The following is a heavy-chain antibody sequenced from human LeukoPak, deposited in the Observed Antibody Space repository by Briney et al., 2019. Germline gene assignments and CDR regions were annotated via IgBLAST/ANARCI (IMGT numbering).Heavy chain of an antibody. CDR1: GYTFTSYG. D-gene: IGHD4-17*01. CDR2: ISAYNGNT. Sequence: ASVKVSCKASGYTFTSYGISWVRQAPGQGLEWMGWISAYNGNTNYAQKLQGRVTMTTDTSTSTAYMELRSLRFDDTAVYYCARVLSDYGDSDWFDPWGQGTLVTVSS. CDR3: ARVLSDYGDSDWFDP. V-gene: IGHV1-18*04. J-gene: IGHJ5*02.